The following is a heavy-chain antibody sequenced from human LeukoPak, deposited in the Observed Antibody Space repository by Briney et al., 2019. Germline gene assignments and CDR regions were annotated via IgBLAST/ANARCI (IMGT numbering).Heavy chain of an antibody. CDR3: ARQRGSSSWYAFDI. Sequence: PSETLSLTCTVSGGSISSYYWSWIRQPPGKGLEWIAYISDIGSINYNPSLKSRVTISVDTSKNQFSLKLSSVTAADTAVYYCARQRGSSSWYAFDIWGQGTMVTVSS. D-gene: IGHD6-13*01. CDR1: GGSISSYY. CDR2: ISDIGSI. J-gene: IGHJ3*02. V-gene: IGHV4-59*08.